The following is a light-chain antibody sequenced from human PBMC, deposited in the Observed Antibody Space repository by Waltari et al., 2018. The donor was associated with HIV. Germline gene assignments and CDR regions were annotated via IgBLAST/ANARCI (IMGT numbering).Light chain of an antibody. CDR1: SSDVGSYNL. Sequence: QSALTQPASVSGSPGQSITISCTGTSSDVGSYNLVSWYQQHPGKAPKLMIYEGSKRPSGVSNRFSGPKSGNTASLTISGLQAEDEADYYCCSYAGSSTFAVFGGGTQLTVL. CDR3: CSYAGSSTFAV. J-gene: IGLJ7*01. CDR2: EGS. V-gene: IGLV2-23*01.